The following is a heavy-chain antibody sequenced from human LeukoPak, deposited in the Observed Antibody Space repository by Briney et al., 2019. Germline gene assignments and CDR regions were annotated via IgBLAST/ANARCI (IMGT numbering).Heavy chain of an antibody. CDR2: ISYDGTNK. CDR1: GFTFSSYA. Sequence: GGSLRLSCAASGFTFSSYAMHWVRQAPGKGLEWVAVISYDGTNKFYADSVKGRFTISRDNAKNSLYLQMNSLRAEDTAVYYCARGVWFGELFGPQAPDYWGQGTLVTVSS. V-gene: IGHV3-30*07. J-gene: IGHJ4*02. D-gene: IGHD3-10*01. CDR3: ARGVWFGELFGPQAPDY.